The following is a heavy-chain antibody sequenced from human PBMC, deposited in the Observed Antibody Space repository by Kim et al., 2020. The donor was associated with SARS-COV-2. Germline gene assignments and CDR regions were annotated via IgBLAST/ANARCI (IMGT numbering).Heavy chain of an antibody. J-gene: IGHJ5*02. Sequence: ASVKVSCKASGYTFTGYYMHWVRQAPGQGLEWMGWINPNSGGTNYAQKFQGRVTMTRDTSISTAYMELSRLRSDDTAVYYCAINFWSGYYWFDPWGQGTLVTVSS. CDR1: GYTFTGYY. V-gene: IGHV1-2*02. CDR2: INPNSGGT. CDR3: AINFWSGYYWFDP. D-gene: IGHD3-3*01.